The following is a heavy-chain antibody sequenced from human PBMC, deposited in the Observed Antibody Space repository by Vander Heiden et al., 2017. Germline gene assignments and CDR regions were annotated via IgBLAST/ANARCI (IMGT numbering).Heavy chain of an antibody. Sequence: QVQLVESGGGVVQPGRSLRLSCAASGFTFSSYGMHWVRQAPGKGLEWVAVISYDGSNKYYADSVNGRFTISRDNSKNTLDLQWNSLRADDTALYYCAKAIVVYCDFGSGQGYFDDWCHGTLVTVST. CDR2: ISYDGSNK. D-gene: IGHD3-3*01. CDR1: GFTFSSYG. CDR3: AKAIVVYCDFGSGQGYFDD. V-gene: IGHV3-30*18. J-gene: IGHJ4*01.